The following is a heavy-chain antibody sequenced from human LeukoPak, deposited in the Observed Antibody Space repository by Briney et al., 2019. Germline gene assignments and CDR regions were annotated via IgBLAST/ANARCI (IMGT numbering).Heavy chain of an antibody. V-gene: IGHV3-48*03. CDR1: GFTFSSYE. Sequence: GGSLRLSCEASGFTFSSYEMNWARQAPGKGLEWVSYISSSGSTIYYADSVKGRFTISRDNAKNSLYLQMNSLRAEDTAVYYCAELGITMIGGVWGKGTTVTIAS. D-gene: IGHD3-10*02. CDR2: ISSSGSTI. J-gene: IGHJ6*04. CDR3: AELGITMIGGV.